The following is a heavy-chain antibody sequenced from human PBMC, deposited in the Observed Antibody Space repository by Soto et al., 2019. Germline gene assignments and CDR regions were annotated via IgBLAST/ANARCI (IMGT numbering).Heavy chain of an antibody. D-gene: IGHD3-22*01. CDR1: GGSFGGYY. J-gene: IGHJ4*02. Sequence: VQLQQWGAGLLKPSETLSLTCEVSGGSFGGYYWSWIRQPPGKGLEWIGEINHVATTNYNPSLKSRVTISLDMSKNQFSLELTSVTAAATAVYYCARHYYDSTGYYRAPLGDWGQGTLVTVSS. V-gene: IGHV4-34*01. CDR2: INHVATT. CDR3: ARHYYDSTGYYRAPLGD.